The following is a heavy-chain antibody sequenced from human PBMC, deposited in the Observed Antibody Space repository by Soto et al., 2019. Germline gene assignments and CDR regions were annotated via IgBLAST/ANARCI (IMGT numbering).Heavy chain of an antibody. Sequence: VKVSCKVSGYTLTELSMHWVRQAPGKGLEWMGGFDPEDGETIYAQKFQGRVTMTEDTSTDTAYMELSSLRSEDTAGYYCAALHRSGWSDWFDRWGKGMLVNVSS. V-gene: IGHV1-24*01. CDR2: FDPEDGET. CDR1: GYTLTELS. J-gene: IGHJ5*02. D-gene: IGHD6-19*01. CDR3: AALHRSGWSDWFDR.